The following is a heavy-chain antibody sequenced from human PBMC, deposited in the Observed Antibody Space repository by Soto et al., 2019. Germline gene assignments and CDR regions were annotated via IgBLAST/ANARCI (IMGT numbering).Heavy chain of an antibody. CDR3: ARDIRDIVVVQAAIGWLDP. J-gene: IGHJ5*02. D-gene: IGHD2-2*02. Sequence: SVKVSCKASGGTFSSYAISWVRQAPGQGLEWMGGIIPIFGTANYAQKFQGRVTITADESTSIAYMELSSLRFEDTAVYYCARDIRDIVVVQAAIGWLDPWGQGTLVTVSS. CDR2: IIPIFGTA. V-gene: IGHV1-69*13. CDR1: GGTFSSYA.